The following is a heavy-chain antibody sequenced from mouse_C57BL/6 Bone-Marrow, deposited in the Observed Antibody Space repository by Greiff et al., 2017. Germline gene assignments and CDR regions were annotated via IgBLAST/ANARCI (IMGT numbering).Heavy chain of an antibody. D-gene: IGHD4-1*01. V-gene: IGHV5-4*03. CDR3: ARTNWDGIAY. Sequence: EVKVVESGGGLVKPGGSLKLSCAASGFTFSSYAMSWVRQTPEKRLEWVATISDGGSYTYYPDNVKGRFTISRDNAKNNLYLQMSQLKSEDTAMYYCARTNWDGIAYWGQGTLVTVSA. CDR2: ISDGGSYT. J-gene: IGHJ3*01. CDR1: GFTFSSYA.